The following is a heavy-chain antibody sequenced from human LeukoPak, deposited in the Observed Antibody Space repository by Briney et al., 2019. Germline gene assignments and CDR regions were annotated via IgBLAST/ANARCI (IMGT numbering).Heavy chain of an antibody. D-gene: IGHD6-13*01. J-gene: IGHJ4*02. CDR1: EFIFSGHW. CDR2: IKQDGSEK. Sequence: GGSLRLSCAASEFIFSGHWMNWVRQAPGKGLEWVANIKQDGSEKQYVDSVRGRFTISRDNAKNSLYLQMKSLRVEDTAVYYCARDGFVGAADYWGQGTLVTVSS. CDR3: ARDGFVGAADY. V-gene: IGHV3-7*01.